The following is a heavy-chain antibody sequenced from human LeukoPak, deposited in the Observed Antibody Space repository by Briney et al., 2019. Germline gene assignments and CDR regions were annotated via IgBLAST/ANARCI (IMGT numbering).Heavy chain of an antibody. V-gene: IGHV1-24*01. CDR1: GYTLTELS. Sequence: ASVKVSCKVSGYTLTELSMHWVRHAPGKGLEWMGGFDPEDGETIYAQKFQGRVTMTEDTSTDTAYMEQSSLRSEDTGVYCCATDLVGATPKFDYWGQGALVTVSS. CDR2: FDPEDGET. CDR3: ATDLVGATPKFDY. D-gene: IGHD1-26*01. J-gene: IGHJ4*02.